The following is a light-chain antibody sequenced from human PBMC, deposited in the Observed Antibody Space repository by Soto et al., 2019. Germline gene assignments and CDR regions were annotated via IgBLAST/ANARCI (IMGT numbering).Light chain of an antibody. CDR3: MQGTHWPPN. Sequence: DVVMTQSPLSLPVTLGQPASISCRSNQSLVHSDGIAYFSWFQQRPGRSPRRLIYKVSNRDSGVPARFSGSGSGTDFTLKISRVEAEDVGIYYCMQGTHWPPNFGGGTKVDIK. V-gene: IGKV2-30*02. CDR2: KVS. CDR1: QSLVHSDGIAY. J-gene: IGKJ4*01.